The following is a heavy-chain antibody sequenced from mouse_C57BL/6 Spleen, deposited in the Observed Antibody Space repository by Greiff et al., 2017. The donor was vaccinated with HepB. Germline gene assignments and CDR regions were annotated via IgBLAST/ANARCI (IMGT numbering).Heavy chain of an antibody. D-gene: IGHD2-5*01. CDR3: ARHGSNYWYFDV. V-gene: IGHV5-6*01. J-gene: IGHJ1*03. CDR2: ISSGGSYT. Sequence: VQLKQSGGDLVKPGGSLKLSCAASGFTFSSYGMSWVRQTPDKRLEWVATISSGGSYTYYPDSVKGRFTISRDNAKNTLYLQMSSLKSEDTAMYYCARHGSNYWYFDVWGTGTTVTVSS. CDR1: GFTFSSYG.